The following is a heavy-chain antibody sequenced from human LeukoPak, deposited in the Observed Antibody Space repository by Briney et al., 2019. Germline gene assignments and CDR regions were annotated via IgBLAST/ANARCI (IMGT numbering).Heavy chain of an antibody. D-gene: IGHD6-6*01. Sequence: ASVKVSCKASGYTFTGYYMHWVRQAPGQGLEWMGWINPNSGGTNYAQKFQGRVTMTRDTSISTAYMGLSRLRSDDTAVYYCARDCPPMYSSSAAYFFDYWGQGTLVTVSS. CDR1: GYTFTGYY. CDR3: ARDCPPMYSSSAAYFFDY. V-gene: IGHV1-2*02. J-gene: IGHJ4*02. CDR2: INPNSGGT.